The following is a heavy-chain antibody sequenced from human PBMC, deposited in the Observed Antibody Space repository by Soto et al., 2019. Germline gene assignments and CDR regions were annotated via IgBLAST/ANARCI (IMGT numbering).Heavy chain of an antibody. D-gene: IGHD2-15*01. CDR3: ARAERYCSGGSCPPTYFDH. V-gene: IGHV4-31*03. CDR2: IYYSGTT. CDR1: GGSIASGGYY. J-gene: IGHJ4*02. Sequence: SETLSLTCTVSGGSIASGGYYWTWIRQHPGKGLEWIGDIYYSGTTYYSPSLKSRLTISVDTSKNQFSLKLSSVTAADTAVYYCARAERYCSGGSCPPTYFDHWGQGTLVTVSS.